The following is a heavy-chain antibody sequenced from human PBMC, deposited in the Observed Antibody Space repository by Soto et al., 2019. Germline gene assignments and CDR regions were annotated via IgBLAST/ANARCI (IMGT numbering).Heavy chain of an antibody. J-gene: IGHJ4*02. CDR1: GFIFGDYA. V-gene: IGHV3-49*03. CDR3: VRLMRRAVRPPDF. Sequence: GGSLRLSCTGSGFIFGDYAMTWLRQASGKGLEWGGFIRSKAYGGTTNYAASVKGRLTISRDESESVAYLQMNRLKTEDTAMYFCVRLMRRAVRPPDFWGQRTLVTLSS. D-gene: IGHD6-6*01. CDR2: IRSKAYGGTT.